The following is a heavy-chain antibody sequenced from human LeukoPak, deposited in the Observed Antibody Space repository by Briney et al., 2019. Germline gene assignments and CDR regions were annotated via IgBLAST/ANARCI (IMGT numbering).Heavy chain of an antibody. CDR2: INHSGST. V-gene: IGHV4-34*01. CDR3: ARGTGIVGATPTFDY. D-gene: IGHD1-26*01. Sequence: KPSETLSLTCAVYGGSFSGYYWSWIRQPPGKGLEWIGEINHSGSTNYNPSLKSRVTISVDTSKNQFSLKLSSVTAADTAVYYCARGTGIVGATPTFDYWGQGTLVTVSS. CDR1: GGSFSGYY. J-gene: IGHJ4*02.